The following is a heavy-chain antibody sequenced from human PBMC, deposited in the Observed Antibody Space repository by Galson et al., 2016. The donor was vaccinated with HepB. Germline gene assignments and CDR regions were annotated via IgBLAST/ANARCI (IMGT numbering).Heavy chain of an antibody. Sequence: SLRLSCAVSGFIFDDHGMHWVRQAPGKGLDWVAVISHTGTIKYYADSLKDRFTISRDNSNDTLFLQLNSLRPEDTAVYYCARDRKRGRSDYDYGILDAWGQGTLVTVSS. V-gene: IGHV3-30*03. CDR1: GFIFDDHG. CDR3: ARDRKRGRSDYDYGILDA. CDR2: ISHTGTIK. J-gene: IGHJ5*02. D-gene: IGHD5-12*01.